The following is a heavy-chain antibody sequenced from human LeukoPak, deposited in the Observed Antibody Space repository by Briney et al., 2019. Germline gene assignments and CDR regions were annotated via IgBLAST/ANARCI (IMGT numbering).Heavy chain of an antibody. CDR3: ARDVPCSSTSCYYYYGMGV. J-gene: IGHJ6*02. D-gene: IGHD2-2*01. CDR1: GFTFSSYS. CDR2: ISSSSSTI. V-gene: IGHV3-48*04. Sequence: GGSLRLSCAASGFTFSSYSMNWVRQAPGKGLEWVSYISSSSSTIYYADSVKGRFTISRDNAKNSLYLQMNSLRAEDTAVYYCARDVPCSSTSCYYYYGMGVWGQGTTVTVSS.